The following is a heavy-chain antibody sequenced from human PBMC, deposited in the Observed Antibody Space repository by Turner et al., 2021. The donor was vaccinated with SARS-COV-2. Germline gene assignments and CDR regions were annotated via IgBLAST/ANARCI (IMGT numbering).Heavy chain of an antibody. J-gene: IGHJ6*02. CDR3: ARDLMEVGGMDV. CDR2: IYSGGST. CDR1: GLTVSSNY. Sequence: DVQLVESGGGLIQRGGSLRLSCAASGLTVSSNYMSWVRQATGKGLEWVSVIYSGGSTYYADSVKGRFTISRDNSKNTLYLQMNSLRAEDTAVYYCARDLMEVGGMDVWGQGTTVTVSS. V-gene: IGHV3-53*01. D-gene: IGHD3-3*01.